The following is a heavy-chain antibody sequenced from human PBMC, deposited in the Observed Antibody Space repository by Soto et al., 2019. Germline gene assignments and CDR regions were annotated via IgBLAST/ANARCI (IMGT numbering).Heavy chain of an antibody. D-gene: IGHD3-22*01. V-gene: IGHV4-30-4*02. Sequence: PSETLSLTCTVSGGSITSDYSCWSWIRQPPGEGLEWIGHIFDSGTTYTNPSLRSQVAISLDTSKNHFSLTSLISEDTAVYYCARPKDYDDCLDSWGQGTLVTVSS. CDR2: IFDSGTT. CDR3: ARPKDYDDCLDS. J-gene: IGHJ4*02. CDR1: GGSITSDYSC.